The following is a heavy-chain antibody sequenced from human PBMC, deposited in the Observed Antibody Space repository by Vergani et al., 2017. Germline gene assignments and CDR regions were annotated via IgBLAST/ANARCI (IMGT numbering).Heavy chain of an antibody. V-gene: IGHV3-7*01. CDR2: IKQDGSEK. Sequence: EVQLVEPGGGLVQPGGSLRLSCAASGFTFSSYWMSWVRQAPGKGLEWVANIKQDGSEKYYVDSVKGRFTISRDNAKNSLYLQMNSLRAEDTAVYYCARGMRYCSSTSCYVYYGMDVWGQGTTVTVSS. D-gene: IGHD2-2*01. CDR1: GFTFSSYW. J-gene: IGHJ6*02. CDR3: ARGMRYCSSTSCYVYYGMDV.